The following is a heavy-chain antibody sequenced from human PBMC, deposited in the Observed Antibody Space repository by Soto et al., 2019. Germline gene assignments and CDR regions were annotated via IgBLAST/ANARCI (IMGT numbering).Heavy chain of an antibody. CDR2: IIPIFGTA. J-gene: IGHJ4*02. CDR1: GVTFSSYA. Sequence: SVKVSCKASGVTFSSYAISWVRQAPGQGLEWMGGIIPIFGTANYAQKFQGRVTITADESTSTAYMELSSLRSEDTAVYYCAPYYYDSSGYYVGYWGQGTLVTVSS. V-gene: IGHV1-69*13. CDR3: APYYYDSSGYYVGY. D-gene: IGHD3-22*01.